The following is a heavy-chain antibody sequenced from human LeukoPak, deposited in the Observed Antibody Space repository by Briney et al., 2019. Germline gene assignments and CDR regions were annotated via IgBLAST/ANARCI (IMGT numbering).Heavy chain of an antibody. Sequence: RGSLRLSCAASGFTFSNYAMSWVRQAPGEGLEWVSAISGSVSRTYYADSVKGRFTISRDNSKNTLYMQMNSLRAEDTAVYYCAKDPPLVGTSSRFDDWGQGTLVTVSS. CDR2: ISGSVSRT. D-gene: IGHD1-26*01. CDR3: AKDPPLVGTSSRFDD. CDR1: GFTFSNYA. J-gene: IGHJ4*02. V-gene: IGHV3-23*01.